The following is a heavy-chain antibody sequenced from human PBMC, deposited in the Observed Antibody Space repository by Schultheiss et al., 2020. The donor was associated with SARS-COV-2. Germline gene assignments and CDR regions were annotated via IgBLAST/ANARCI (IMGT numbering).Heavy chain of an antibody. Sequence: SETLSLTCTVSGGSISSGGYYWSWIRQHPGKGLEWIGEIYHSGSTNYNPSLKSRVTISVDKSKNQFSLKLSSVTAADTAVYYCASASSSWYPHYFDYWGQGTLVTVSS. D-gene: IGHD6-13*01. CDR3: ASASSSWYPHYFDY. J-gene: IGHJ4*02. CDR1: GGSISSGGYY. CDR2: IYHSGST. V-gene: IGHV4-61*08.